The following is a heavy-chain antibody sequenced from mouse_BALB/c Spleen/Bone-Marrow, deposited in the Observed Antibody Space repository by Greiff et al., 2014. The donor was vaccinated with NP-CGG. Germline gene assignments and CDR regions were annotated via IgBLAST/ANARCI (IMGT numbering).Heavy chain of an antibody. CDR3: ARYDGPAWFAY. D-gene: IGHD2-3*01. Sequence: VKLMESGAELMKPGASVRLSCKASGYSFTTYWIHWVKQRPGQGLEWIGEINPSNGRTNYNEKFKSKATLTVDKSSSTAYMQLSSLTSEVSAVYYCARYDGPAWFAYWGQGTLVTVSA. CDR2: INPSNGRT. V-gene: IGHV1S81*02. CDR1: GYSFTTYW. J-gene: IGHJ3*01.